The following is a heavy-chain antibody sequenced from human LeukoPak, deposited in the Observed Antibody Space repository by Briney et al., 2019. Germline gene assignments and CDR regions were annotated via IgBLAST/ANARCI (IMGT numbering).Heavy chain of an antibody. CDR2: INPNSGGT. CDR3: ARVTYYYYYMDV. Sequence: ASVKVPCKASGYTFTGYYMHWVRQAPGQGLEWMGWINPNSGGTNYAQKFQGRVTMTRDTSISTAYMELSWLRSDDTAVYYCARVTYYYYYMDVWGKGTTVTVSS. CDR1: GYTFTGYY. V-gene: IGHV1-2*02. J-gene: IGHJ6*03.